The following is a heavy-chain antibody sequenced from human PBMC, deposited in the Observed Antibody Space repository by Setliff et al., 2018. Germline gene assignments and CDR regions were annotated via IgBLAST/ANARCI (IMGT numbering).Heavy chain of an antibody. J-gene: IGHJ5*02. Sequence: SESLSLTCTVSGASISANHYWGWIRQTPGKGLEWIGSISYGGNTYYDPSLKSRVTISVDTSKNQFSLKMTSVTAADTAVYYCARHGLHCTNGICPPPFDPWGQGTLVTVSS. CDR2: ISYGGNT. CDR1: GASISANHY. V-gene: IGHV4-39*01. CDR3: ARHGLHCTNGICPPPFDP. D-gene: IGHD2-8*01.